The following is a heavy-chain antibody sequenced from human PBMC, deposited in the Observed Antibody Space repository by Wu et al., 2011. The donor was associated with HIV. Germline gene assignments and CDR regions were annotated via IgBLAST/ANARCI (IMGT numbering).Heavy chain of an antibody. CDR3: ARVRYNYYDSGASYAFNI. J-gene: IGHJ3*02. D-gene: IGHD3-22*01. CDR2: INPSVGNT. V-gene: IGHV1-46*01. Sequence: QVQLMQSGAEVKKPGASVKISCKASGYTFTSYYMHWLRQAPGQGLEWMGIINPSVGNTTYAQKFQGGVTMARDTSTSTVYMELSSLRSEDTAVYYCARVRYNYYDSGASYAFNIWAKGQXHRLF. CDR1: GYTFTSYY.